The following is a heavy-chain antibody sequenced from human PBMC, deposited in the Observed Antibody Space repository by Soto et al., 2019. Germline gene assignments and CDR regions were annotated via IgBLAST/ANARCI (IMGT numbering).Heavy chain of an antibody. CDR2: IIPIFGTA. CDR1: GGTFSSYA. CDR3: ASDSYHYYDSCGYSSRMGAFDI. D-gene: IGHD3-22*01. J-gene: IGHJ3*02. Sequence: QVLLVQSGAEVKKPGSSVKVSCKASGGTFSSYAISWVRQAPGQGLEWMGGIIPIFGTANYAQKFQGRVTITADESTSTAYMELSSLRSEGTAVYYCASDSYHYYDSCGYSSRMGAFDIWGQGTMVTVSS. V-gene: IGHV1-69*01.